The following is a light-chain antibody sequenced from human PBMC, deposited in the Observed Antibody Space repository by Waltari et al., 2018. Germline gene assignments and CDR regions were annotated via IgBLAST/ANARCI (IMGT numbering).Light chain of an antibody. CDR2: QDT. J-gene: IGLJ2*01. CDR3: QAWDSRIVV. V-gene: IGLV3-1*01. CDR1: NLGAKF. Sequence: DLSQPPSVSVSPGQTASITCSGDNLGAKFVYWYQQKTDQSPVLVVYQDTKRPSGIPERFSGSNSGNTATLTISETQAADEADYYCQAWDSRIVVFGGGTKLTVL.